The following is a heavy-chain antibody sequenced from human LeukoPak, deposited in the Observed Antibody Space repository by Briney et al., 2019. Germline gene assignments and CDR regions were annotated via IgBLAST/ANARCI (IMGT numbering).Heavy chain of an antibody. V-gene: IGHV1-69*04. CDR3: ARALEPGIAVAGTFDY. Sequence: SVKVSCRASGGTFSSYAISWVRQAPGQGLEWMGRIIPILGIANYAQKFQGRVTITADESTSTAYMELSSLRSEDTAVYYCARALEPGIAVAGTFDYWGQGTLVTVS. CDR1: GGTFSSYA. D-gene: IGHD6-19*01. J-gene: IGHJ4*02. CDR2: IIPILGIA.